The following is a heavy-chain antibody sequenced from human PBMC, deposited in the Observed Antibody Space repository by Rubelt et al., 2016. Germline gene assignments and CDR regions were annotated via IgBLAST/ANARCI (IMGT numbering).Heavy chain of an antibody. J-gene: IGHJ4*01. Sequence: QVQLRESGPGLVKTSEALSLTCTVSGYSVSTTYYWAWIRQSPGKGLEWIGSIYQSGTTYYNPSLKSRVTISVDTSKNQFSLRLRSVTAADSVFYYSARIRRWSVKRNLLFDYWRHGTLVSVS. CDR2: IYQSGTT. CDR3: ARIRRWSVKRNLLFDY. D-gene: IGHD1-14*01. CDR1: GYSVSTTYY. V-gene: IGHV4-38-2*02.